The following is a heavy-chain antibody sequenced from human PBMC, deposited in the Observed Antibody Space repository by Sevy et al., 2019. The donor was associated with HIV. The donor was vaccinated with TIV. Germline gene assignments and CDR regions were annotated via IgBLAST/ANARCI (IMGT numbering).Heavy chain of an antibody. CDR3: ARDLTPQYYYDSSGYRPSPTH. V-gene: IGHV3-11*01. CDR2: ISSSGSTI. D-gene: IGHD3-22*01. J-gene: IGHJ4*02. CDR1: GFTFSDYY. Sequence: GGSLRLSCAASGFTFSDYYMSWIRQAPGKGLEWVSYISSSGSTIYYADSVKGRFTISRDNAKNSLYLQMNSLRAEDTAVYYCARDLTPQYYYDSSGYRPSPTHWGQGTLVTVSS.